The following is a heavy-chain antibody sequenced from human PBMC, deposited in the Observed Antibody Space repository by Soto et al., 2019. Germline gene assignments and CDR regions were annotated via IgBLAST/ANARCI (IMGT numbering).Heavy chain of an antibody. J-gene: IGHJ3*01. CDR2: IIPIFGTA. D-gene: IGHD3-22*01. V-gene: IGHV1-69*13. CDR3: ARPGTYYYDSSGPRTDDAIHF. Sequence: SVKVSCKASGGTFSSYAISWVRQAPGQGLEWMGGIIPIFGTANYAQKFQGRVTITADESTSTAYMELSSLRSEDTAVYYCARPGTYYYDSSGPRTDDAIHFWGPGTMLTLF. CDR1: GGTFSSYA.